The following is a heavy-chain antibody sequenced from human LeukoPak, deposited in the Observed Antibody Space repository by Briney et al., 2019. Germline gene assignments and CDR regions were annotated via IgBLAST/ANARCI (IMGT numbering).Heavy chain of an antibody. CDR1: GYTFTSYD. V-gene: IGHV1-8*01. D-gene: IGHD6-13*01. J-gene: IGHJ4*02. CDR3: ARHLRPIGSSWGQFNFDN. CDR2: MNPNSGNT. Sequence: ASVTVSCKASGYTFTSYDINWVRQAPGQGLEWMGWMNPNSGNTDYAQKVQGRVTMTTDTSTRTAYMELRSLRSDDTAVYYCARHLRPIGSSWGQFNFDNWGQGTLVTVST.